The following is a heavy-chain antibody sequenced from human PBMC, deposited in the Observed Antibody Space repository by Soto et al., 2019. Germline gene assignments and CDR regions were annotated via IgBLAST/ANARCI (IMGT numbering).Heavy chain of an antibody. CDR2: LVPFLGRG. V-gene: IGHV1-69*08. D-gene: IGHD2-8*01. CDR1: GDTFGIYT. J-gene: IGHJ5*02. CDR3: GREYNGALGDL. Sequence: VQLVQSQAEVRKPGSSVKVSCKTYGDTFGIYTFSWVRQAPGRGLEWMGRLVPFLGRGSHAPTFDGRLTITAATSTTTLYMELTSLSSDDTATYYCGREYNGALGDLWGQGSLVIVSS.